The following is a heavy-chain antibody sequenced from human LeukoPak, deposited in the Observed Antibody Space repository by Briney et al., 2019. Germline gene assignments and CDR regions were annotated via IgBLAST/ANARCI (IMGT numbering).Heavy chain of an antibody. Sequence: TGRSLRLSCAASGFTFSSYGMHWVRQAPGKGLEWVAVISYDGSNKYYADSVKGRFTISRDNSKNTLYLQMNSLRAEDTAVYYCAKGSGSYYLWYFDLWGRGTLVTVSS. D-gene: IGHD1-26*01. CDR1: GFTFSSYG. V-gene: IGHV3-30*18. CDR2: ISYDGSNK. J-gene: IGHJ2*01. CDR3: AKGSGSYYLWYFDL.